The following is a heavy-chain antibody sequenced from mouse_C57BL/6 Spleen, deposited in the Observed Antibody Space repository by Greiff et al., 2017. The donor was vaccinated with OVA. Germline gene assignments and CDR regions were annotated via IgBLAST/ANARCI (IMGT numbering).Heavy chain of an antibody. Sequence: QVQLQQPGAELVKPGASVKLSCKASGYTFTSYWMHWVKQRPGQGLEWIGMIHPNSGSTNYNEKFKSKATLTVEKYSSTAYMQLRSLTSEDSAVYNCARESTGYDYWGQGTTLTVSS. CDR1: GYTFTSYW. D-gene: IGHD3-2*02. CDR2: IHPNSGST. V-gene: IGHV1-64*01. CDR3: ARESTGYDY. J-gene: IGHJ2*01.